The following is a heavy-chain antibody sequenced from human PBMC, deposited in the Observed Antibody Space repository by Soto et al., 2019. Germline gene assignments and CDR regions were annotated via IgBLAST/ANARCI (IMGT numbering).Heavy chain of an antibody. CDR2: THESGST. D-gene: IGHD2-2*01. V-gene: IGHV4-39*01. Sequence: PSETLSLTCTVSGGSTRSGRNYWGWIRQPPGKGLEWIGSTHESGSTYSNPSLKSRVTMSVDTSKNQFSLKLTSVTAAETAVYYCERHWDCSTTSCYQFDYWGQGALVTVSS. CDR3: ERHWDCSTTSCYQFDY. CDR1: GGSTRSGRNY. J-gene: IGHJ4*02.